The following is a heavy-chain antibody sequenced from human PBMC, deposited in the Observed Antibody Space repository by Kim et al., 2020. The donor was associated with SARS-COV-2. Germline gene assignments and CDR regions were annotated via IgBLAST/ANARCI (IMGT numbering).Heavy chain of an antibody. CDR3: ARVVLGVNEYFQH. CDR2: INHSGST. D-gene: IGHD2-21*01. Sequence: SETLSLTCAVYGGSFSGYYWSWIRQPPGKGLEWIGEINHSGSTNYNPSLKSRVTISVDTSKNQFSLKLSSVTAADTAVYYCARVVLGVNEYFQHWGQGTLVTVSS. J-gene: IGHJ1*01. CDR1: GGSFSGYY. V-gene: IGHV4-34*01.